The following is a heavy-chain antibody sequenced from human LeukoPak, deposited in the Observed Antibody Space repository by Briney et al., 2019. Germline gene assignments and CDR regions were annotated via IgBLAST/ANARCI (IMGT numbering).Heavy chain of an antibody. J-gene: IGHJ3*02. D-gene: IGHD2-21*01. CDR2: IFTSGTT. CDR3: ARRYCGSECFWEHNAFDM. V-gene: IGHV4-61*02. CDR1: GASINIGNYY. Sequence: PSETLSLTCTVSGASINIGNYYWSWIRQPAGEGLEWIGRIFTSGTTNYSPSLESRLTISFDTSKNEVSLKLTSVAAADTAIYYCARRYCGSECFWEHNAFDMWGQGTMVTVSS.